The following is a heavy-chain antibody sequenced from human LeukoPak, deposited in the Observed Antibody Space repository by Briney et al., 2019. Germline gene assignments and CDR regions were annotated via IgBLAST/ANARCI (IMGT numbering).Heavy chain of an antibody. CDR1: GGSITTYH. Sequence: SETLSLTCAVSGGSITTYHWTWIRQPPGQALEWIGYIYYTGNTKYNPSLESRVTMSIDTSKNEFSLKIYSVNAADTAVYFCANGSVVTALDQWGQGTLVTVSS. CDR3: ANGSVVTALDQ. D-gene: IGHD2-21*02. V-gene: IGHV4-59*01. CDR2: IYYTGNT. J-gene: IGHJ4*02.